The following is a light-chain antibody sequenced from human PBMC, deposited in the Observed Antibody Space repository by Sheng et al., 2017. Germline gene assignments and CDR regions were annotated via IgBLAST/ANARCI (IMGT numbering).Light chain of an antibody. CDR3: QDRSNWPPALS. J-gene: IGKJ4*01. V-gene: IGKV3-11*01. CDR2: YI. Sequence: VLTQSPITLSLSPGERATLSCRASQSGSSYLAWYQQKPWPGSQARHLSYIQQGHWHPGQVHWRRGSGTDFTLTISSLEPEDSGVYYCQDRSNWPPALSFGGGTQGGDQT. CDR1: QSGSSY.